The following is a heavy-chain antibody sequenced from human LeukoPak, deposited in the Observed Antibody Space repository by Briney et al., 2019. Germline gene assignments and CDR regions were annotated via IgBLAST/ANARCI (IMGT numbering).Heavy chain of an antibody. CDR1: GFTFSIYS. V-gene: IGHV3-48*01. CDR2: ISSDSSTI. D-gene: IGHD6-13*01. J-gene: IGHJ4*02. CDR3: ARAYGKAAAGDYFDY. Sequence: GGSLRLSCAASGFTFSIYSMNWVRQAPGKGLEWISYISSDSSTIYYADSVKGRFTISRDNSKNTLYLQMNSLRAEDTAVYYCARAYGKAAAGDYFDYWGQGTLVTVSS.